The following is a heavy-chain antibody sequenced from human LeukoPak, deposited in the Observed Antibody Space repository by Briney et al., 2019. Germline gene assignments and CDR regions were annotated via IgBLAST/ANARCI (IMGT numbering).Heavy chain of an antibody. CDR2: ISGSGGST. CDR3: AKGRVVVITTHDY. CDR1: GFTFSSYA. J-gene: IGHJ4*02. Sequence: GGSLRLSCAASGFTFSSYAMSWVRQTPGKGLEWVSAISGSGGSTYYADSVKGRFTISRDNSKNTLYLQMNSLRAEDTAVYYCAKGRVVVITTHDYWGQGTLVTVSS. D-gene: IGHD3-22*01. V-gene: IGHV3-23*01.